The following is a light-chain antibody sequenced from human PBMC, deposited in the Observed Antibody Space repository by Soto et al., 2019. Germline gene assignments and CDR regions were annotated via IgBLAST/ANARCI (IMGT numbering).Light chain of an antibody. Sequence: QSVLTQPPSLSGTPGQRVTISCSGSNFNVKNNYVYWYQQFAGTAPKLLIYSNNRRPSGVPDRFSGSKSGSSASLAISGLRHADEADYYCASWDDSLSETVFGGGTQLTVL. CDR1: NFNVKNNY. V-gene: IGLV1-47*01. CDR2: SNN. CDR3: ASWDDSLSETV. J-gene: IGLJ7*01.